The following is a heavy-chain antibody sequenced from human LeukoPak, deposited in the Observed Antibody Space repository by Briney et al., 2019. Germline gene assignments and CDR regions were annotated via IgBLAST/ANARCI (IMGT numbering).Heavy chain of an antibody. D-gene: IGHD5-12*01. CDR1: GGSFSGYY. Sequence: SETLSLTCAVYGGSFSGYYWSWIRQPPGKGLEWIGGINHSGSTNYNPSLKSRVTISVDTSKNQFSLKLSSVTAADTAVYYCARGRGRRGYSGYGLKGVFDYWGQGTLVTVSS. CDR3: ARGRGRRGYSGYGLKGVFDY. CDR2: INHSGST. V-gene: IGHV4-34*01. J-gene: IGHJ4*02.